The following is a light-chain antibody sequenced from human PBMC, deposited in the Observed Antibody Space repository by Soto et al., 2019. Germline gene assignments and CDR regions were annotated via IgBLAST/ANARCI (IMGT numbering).Light chain of an antibody. J-gene: IGKJ2*01. CDR1: QSVRTN. Sequence: EIVMTQSPAILSVSPGERATLSCRASQSVRTNLAWYQQKPGQAPRLLIYGASTRATGIPARFSGSGSGAEFTLAISSLQSEDFAVYYGQQYVNWPLYTFGQGTKLEIK. CDR2: GAS. CDR3: QQYVNWPLYT. V-gene: IGKV3-15*01.